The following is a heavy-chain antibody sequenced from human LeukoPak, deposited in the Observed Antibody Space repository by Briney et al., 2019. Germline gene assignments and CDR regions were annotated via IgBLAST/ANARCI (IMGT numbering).Heavy chain of an antibody. J-gene: IGHJ3*02. CDR1: GGSISSYY. CDR2: IYSSGST. Sequence: SETLSLTCTVSGGSISSYYWSWIRQPPGKGLEWIGCIYSSGSTNYNPSLKSRVTISVATSKNQFSLKLSSVTAADTAVYYCARAGKYYYDVTDAFDIWGQGTMVTVSS. CDR3: ARAGKYYYDVTDAFDI. V-gene: IGHV4-59*01. D-gene: IGHD3-22*01.